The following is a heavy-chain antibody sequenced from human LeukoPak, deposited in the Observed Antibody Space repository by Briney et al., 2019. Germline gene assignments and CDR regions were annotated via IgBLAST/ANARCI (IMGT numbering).Heavy chain of an antibody. Sequence: ASVKVSCKASGYTFTSYYMHWVRQAPGQGLEWMGWISAYNGNTNYAQKLQGRVTMTTDTSTSTAYMELRSLRSDDTAVYYCARGDNYYDSSGYFDYWGQGTLVTVSS. CDR1: GYTFTSYY. J-gene: IGHJ4*02. D-gene: IGHD3-22*01. CDR3: ARGDNYYDSSGYFDY. V-gene: IGHV1-18*04. CDR2: ISAYNGNT.